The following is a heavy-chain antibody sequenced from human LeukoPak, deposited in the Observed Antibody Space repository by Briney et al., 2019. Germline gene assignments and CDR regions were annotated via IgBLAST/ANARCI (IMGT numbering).Heavy chain of an antibody. V-gene: IGHV3-15*01. CDR1: GFTFSNAW. CDR3: TTDQLGTDVFDY. D-gene: IGHD1-1*01. Sequence: PGGSLRLSCAASGFTFSNAWMSWVRQAPGKGLEWVGRIKSKTDGGTTDYAAPVKGRFAISRDDSKNTLYLQMNSLKTEDTAVYDCTTDQLGTDVFDYWGQGTLVTVSS. J-gene: IGHJ4*02. CDR2: IKSKTDGGTT.